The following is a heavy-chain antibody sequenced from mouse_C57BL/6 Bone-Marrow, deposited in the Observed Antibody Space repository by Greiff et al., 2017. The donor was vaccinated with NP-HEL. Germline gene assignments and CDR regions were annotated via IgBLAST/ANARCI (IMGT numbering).Heavy chain of an antibody. D-gene: IGHD2-12*01. V-gene: IGHV5-17*01. CDR2: ISSGSSTI. J-gene: IGHJ4*01. Sequence: EVQVVESGGGLVKPGGSLKLSCAASGFTFSDYGMHWVRQAPEKGLEWVAYISSGSSTIYYADTVKGRFTISRDNAKNTLFLQMTSLRSEDTAMYYCARRYRGLDYYAMDYWGQGTSVTVSS. CDR3: ARRYRGLDYYAMDY. CDR1: GFTFSDYG.